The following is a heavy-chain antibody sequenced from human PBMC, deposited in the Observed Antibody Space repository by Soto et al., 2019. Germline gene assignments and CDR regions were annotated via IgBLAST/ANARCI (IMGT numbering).Heavy chain of an antibody. V-gene: IGHV4-34*01. J-gene: IGHJ6*02. D-gene: IGHD3-10*01. CDR1: GGSFSGYY. Sequence: SETLSLTCAVYGGSFSGYYWSWIRQPPGKGLEWIGEINHSGSTNYNPSLKSRVTISVDTSKNQFSLKLSSVTAADTAVYYCARGPELLWFGGRYYYYGMGVWGQGTTVTVSS. CDR2: INHSGST. CDR3: ARGPELLWFGGRYYYYGMGV.